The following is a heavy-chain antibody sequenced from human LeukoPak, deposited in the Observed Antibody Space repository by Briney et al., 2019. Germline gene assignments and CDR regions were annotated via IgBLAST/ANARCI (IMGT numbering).Heavy chain of an antibody. CDR3: ARVAAEVVGVPGAIGFGWLRRDYYYMDV. CDR1: GYTFTSYY. V-gene: IGHV1-46*01. D-gene: IGHD2-2*02. J-gene: IGHJ6*03. Sequence: ASVKVSCKASGYTFTSYYMHWVRQAPGQGLEWMGIINPSGGSTSYAQKFQGRVTMTRDMSTSTVHMELSSLRSEDTAVYYCARVAAEVVGVPGAIGFGWLRRDYYYMDVWGKGTPVTVSS. CDR2: INPSGGST.